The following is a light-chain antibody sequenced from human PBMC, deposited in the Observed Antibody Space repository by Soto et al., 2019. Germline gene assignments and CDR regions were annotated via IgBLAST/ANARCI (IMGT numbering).Light chain of an antibody. CDR2: GAS. CDR1: QSVSSS. V-gene: IGKV3-20*01. CDR3: QQYGSSPWT. J-gene: IGKJ1*01. Sequence: EIVLTQSPGTLSLSPGERATLSCRASQSVSSSLAWYQQKPGQAPRLLIYGASSRATGIPDKFSGSGSGTDFTLTISRLEPEDFAVYYCQQYGSSPWTFGQGTKVESK.